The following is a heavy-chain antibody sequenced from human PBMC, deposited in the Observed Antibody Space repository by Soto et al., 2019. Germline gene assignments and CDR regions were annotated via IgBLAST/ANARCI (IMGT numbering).Heavy chain of an antibody. Sequence: EVQLVESGGGLVQPGGSLRLSCTASGFKFSDYSMNWVRQAPGKGLEWASYIGTSTSTVYYADSVEGRFSISRDNAKNSLYLQMNSLRAEDTAVYYSARDSAYSFDYWGQGILVTVSP. J-gene: IGHJ4*02. V-gene: IGHV3-48*01. CDR2: IGTSTSTV. CDR3: ARDSAYSFDY. D-gene: IGHD2-15*01. CDR1: GFKFSDYS.